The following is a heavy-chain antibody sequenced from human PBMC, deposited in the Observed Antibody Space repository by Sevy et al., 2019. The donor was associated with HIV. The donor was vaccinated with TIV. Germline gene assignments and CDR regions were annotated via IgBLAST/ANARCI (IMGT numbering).Heavy chain of an antibody. D-gene: IGHD2-2*02. CDR3: ARVREDIVVVPAAIRNYYYGMDV. CDR2: ISASNGNT. J-gene: IGHJ6*02. V-gene: IGHV1-18*01. Sequence: ASVKVSCKASGYTLTGYGISWVRQAPGQGLEWMGWISASNGNTNYAQTLQGRVTMTTDTSTSTAYMELRSLRSDDTAVYYCARVREDIVVVPAAIRNYYYGMDVWGQGATVTVSS. CDR1: GYTLTGYG.